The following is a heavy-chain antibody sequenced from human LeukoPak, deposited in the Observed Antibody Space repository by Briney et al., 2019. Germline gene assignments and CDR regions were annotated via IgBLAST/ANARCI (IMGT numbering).Heavy chain of an antibody. CDR2: IRYDGSNK. Sequence: GGSLRLSCAASGFTFRSYWMSWVRQAPGKGLEWVAFIRYDGSNKYYADSVKGRFTISRDNSKNTLYLQMNSLRAEDTAVYYCAKNNWFDPWGQGTLVTVSS. CDR3: AKNNWFDP. CDR1: GFTFRSYW. J-gene: IGHJ5*02. V-gene: IGHV3-30*02.